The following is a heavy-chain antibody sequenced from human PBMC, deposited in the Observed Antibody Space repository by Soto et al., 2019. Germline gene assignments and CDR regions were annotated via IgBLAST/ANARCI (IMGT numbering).Heavy chain of an antibody. CDR3: ARDREAGYNFYYGMDV. V-gene: IGHV4-4*07. Sequence: PSETLSLTCSVSGADINTYSWTWIRQPAGKGLEWIGRIYTSASINYNPSLQGRVTLSVDTSTNQVSLRLASVTAADTAIYYCARDREAGYNFYYGMDVWGQGTTVTVSS. CDR1: GADINTYS. CDR2: IYTSASI. D-gene: IGHD6-19*01. J-gene: IGHJ6*02.